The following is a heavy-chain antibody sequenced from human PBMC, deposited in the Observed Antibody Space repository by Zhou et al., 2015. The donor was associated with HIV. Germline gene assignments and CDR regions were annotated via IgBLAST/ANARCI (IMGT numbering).Heavy chain of an antibody. Sequence: QVQLVQSGAEVKKPGSSVKVSCKASGGTFSSYAISWVRQAPGQGLEWMGGIIPIFGTANYAQKFQGRVTITADESTSTAYMELSSLRSEDTAVYYCAREGDSSGWNAGYGMDVWGQGTTVTVSS. CDR1: GGTFSSYA. CDR2: IIPIFGTA. CDR3: AREGDSSGWNAGYGMDV. V-gene: IGHV1-69*01. D-gene: IGHD6-19*01. J-gene: IGHJ6*02.